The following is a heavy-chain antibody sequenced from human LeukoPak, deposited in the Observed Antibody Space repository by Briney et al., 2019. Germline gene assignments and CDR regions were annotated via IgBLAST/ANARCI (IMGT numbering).Heavy chain of an antibody. V-gene: IGHV1-69*13. CDR3: ARERDCSGGSCYEY. J-gene: IGHJ4*02. D-gene: IGHD2-15*01. CDR2: IIPIFGTA. Sequence: SVKVSCKASGGTFSSYAISWVRQAPGQGLEWMGGIIPIFGTANHAQKFQGRVTITADESTSTAYMELSSLRSEDTAVYYCARERDCSGGSCYEYWGQGTLVTVSS. CDR1: GGTFSSYA.